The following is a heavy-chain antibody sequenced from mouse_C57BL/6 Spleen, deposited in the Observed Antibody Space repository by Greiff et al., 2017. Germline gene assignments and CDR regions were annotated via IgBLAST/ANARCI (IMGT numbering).Heavy chain of an antibody. CDR3: ARVNDGYFDY. CDR2: IDPEDGAT. D-gene: IGHD2-3*01. CDR1: GFNIKDYY. Sequence: VQLKQSGAELVKPAASVKLSCTASGFNIKDYYMHWVQQWTEQGLEWIGRIDPEDGATKYAPKFQGKATITADTSSNTAYRQLSSLTSEDTAVYYCARVNDGYFDYWGQGTTLTVSS. V-gene: IGHV14-2*01. J-gene: IGHJ2*01.